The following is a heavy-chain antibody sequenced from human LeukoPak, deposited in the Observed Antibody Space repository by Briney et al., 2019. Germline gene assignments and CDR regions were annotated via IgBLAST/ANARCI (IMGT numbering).Heavy chain of an antibody. D-gene: IGHD3-10*01. CDR1: GGSISSYY. J-gene: IGHJ4*02. CDR2: IYTSWST. V-gene: IGHV4-4*07. Sequence: SETLSLTCTVSGGSISSYYWSWIRQPAGKGLEWIGRIYTSWSTNYDPPLKSRVTMSVDTSKNQFSLKLSSVTAADTAVYYCATTMVRGVIIRDYWGQGTLVTVSS. CDR3: ATTMVRGVIIRDY.